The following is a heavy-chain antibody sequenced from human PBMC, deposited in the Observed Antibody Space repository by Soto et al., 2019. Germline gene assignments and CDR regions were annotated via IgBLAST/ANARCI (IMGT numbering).Heavy chain of an antibody. Sequence: QVQLVQSGAEVKKPGSSVKVSCKASGGTFSSYAISWVRQAPGQGLEWMGGIIPIFGTANYAQKFQGRVTITADESTSTAYMELSSLRSEDTAVYYCARTPRVAATVTAKYFDYWGHGTLVTVSS. CDR2: IIPIFGTA. V-gene: IGHV1-69*01. D-gene: IGHD2-15*01. CDR1: GGTFSSYA. J-gene: IGHJ4*01. CDR3: ARTPRVAATVTAKYFDY.